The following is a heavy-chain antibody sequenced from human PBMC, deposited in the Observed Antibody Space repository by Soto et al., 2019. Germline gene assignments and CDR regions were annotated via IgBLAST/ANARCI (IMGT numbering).Heavy chain of an antibody. V-gene: IGHV4-31*03. CDR3: ARFLSRMSVYFDY. Sequence: PSETLSLTCTVSGGSISSGGYYWSWIRQHPGKGLEWIGYIYYSGSTYYNPSLKSRVTISVDTSKNQFSLKLSSVTAADTAVYYCARFLSRMSVYFDYWGQGTLVTVSS. J-gene: IGHJ4*02. CDR2: IYYSGST. CDR1: GGSISSGGYY.